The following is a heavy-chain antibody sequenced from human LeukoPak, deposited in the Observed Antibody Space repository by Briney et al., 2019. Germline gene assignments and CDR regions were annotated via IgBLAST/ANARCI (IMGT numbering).Heavy chain of an antibody. J-gene: IGHJ6*03. CDR3: ARETYSSSWSAKFYYYYYMDV. V-gene: IGHV4-39*07. Sequence: SETLSLTCTVSGGSISSSSYYWGWIRQPPGKGLEWLGSIYYSGSTYYNPSLKSRVTISVDTSKNQFSLKLSSVTAADTAVYYCARETYSSSWSAKFYYYYYMDVWGKGTTVTVSS. D-gene: IGHD6-13*01. CDR1: GGSISSSSYY. CDR2: IYYSGST.